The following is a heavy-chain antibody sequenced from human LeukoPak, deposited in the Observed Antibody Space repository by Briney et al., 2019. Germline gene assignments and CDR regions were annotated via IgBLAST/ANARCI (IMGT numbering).Heavy chain of an antibody. CDR3: AKERAGYTNPYYFDY. J-gene: IGHJ4*02. V-gene: IGHV3-23*01. CDR1: GFTFSNYA. D-gene: IGHD3-16*02. Sequence: GGSLRPSCAAAGFTFSNYAMSWGRQAPGKGLEWVSTISGSGANTYYADSVGGRFTISSNNTNNTLYLHRNSLTAEDAAEYYCAKERAGYTNPYYFDYWGQGTRVSVSS. CDR2: ISGSGANT.